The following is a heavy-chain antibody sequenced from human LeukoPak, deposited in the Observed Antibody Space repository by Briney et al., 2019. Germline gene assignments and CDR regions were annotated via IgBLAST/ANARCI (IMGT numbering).Heavy chain of an antibody. J-gene: IGHJ3*02. CDR2: ISGSGGST. CDR3: TTDYYGSGSYYNDAFDI. CDR1: GFTFSSYA. Sequence: GGSLRLSCAASGFTFSSYAMSWVRQAPGKGLEWVSAISGSGGSTYYADSVKGRFTISRDNSKNTLYLQMNSLKTEDTAVYYCTTDYYGSGSYYNDAFDIWGQGTMVTVSS. V-gene: IGHV3-23*01. D-gene: IGHD3-10*01.